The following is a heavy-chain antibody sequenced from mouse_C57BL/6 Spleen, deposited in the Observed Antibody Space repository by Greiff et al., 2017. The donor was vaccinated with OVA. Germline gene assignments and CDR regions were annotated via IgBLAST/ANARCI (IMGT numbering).Heavy chain of an antibody. CDR1: GFTFSSYA. CDR3: AYYGSSPFAY. Sequence: EVKVVESGGGLVKPGGSLKLSCAASGFTFSSYAMSWVRQTPEKRLEWVATISDGGSYTYYPDKVKGRFTISRDNAKYNLYLQMSHLKSEDTAMYYCAYYGSSPFAYWGQGTLVTVSA. V-gene: IGHV5-4*03. CDR2: ISDGGSYT. J-gene: IGHJ3*01. D-gene: IGHD1-1*01.